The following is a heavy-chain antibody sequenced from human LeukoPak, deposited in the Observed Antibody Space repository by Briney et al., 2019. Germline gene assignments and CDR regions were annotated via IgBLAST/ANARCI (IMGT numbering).Heavy chain of an antibody. Sequence: GESLKISFKGSGYTFTSYWIGWVRQMPGKGLEWMGIIHPGDSDTRYSPSFQGQVTISVDKSISTAYLQWSSLKASDTAMYYCARSPWNYYDYWGQGTLVTVSS. CDR1: GYTFTSYW. D-gene: IGHD5-12*01. V-gene: IGHV5-51*01. CDR2: IHPGDSDT. J-gene: IGHJ4*02. CDR3: ARSPWNYYDY.